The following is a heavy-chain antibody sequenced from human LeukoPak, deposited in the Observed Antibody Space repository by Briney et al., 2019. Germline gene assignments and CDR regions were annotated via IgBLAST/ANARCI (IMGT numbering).Heavy chain of an antibody. D-gene: IGHD6-19*01. V-gene: IGHV3-23*01. CDR1: GLTFSTYA. CDR3: TKDRRQWVVPYFDS. J-gene: IGHJ4*02. CDR2: ISSGGNT. Sequence: RESLTLSCAASGLTFSTYAMGWVRHTPGEGLEWDSGISSGGNTQYTDSVKGRFTVSRDNSKNTLHLQMDSLRAEDTAIYYCTKDRRQWVVPYFDSWGQGTVVTVSS.